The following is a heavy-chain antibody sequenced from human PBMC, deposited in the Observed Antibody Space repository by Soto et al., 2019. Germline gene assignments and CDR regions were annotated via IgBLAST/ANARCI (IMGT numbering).Heavy chain of an antibody. V-gene: IGHV4-59*01. CDR2: ISYTGST. D-gene: IGHD5-12*01. J-gene: IGHJ4*02. Sequence: QVQLQESGPGLVKPSETLSLTCTVSGGSISSYYWTWIRQPPGKGLEWIGYISYTGSTNHNPSLKSRVTISVDTSKNQFSLKLSSVTAADTAVYYCARGLNPFGGYDLIFDYWGQGTLVTVSS. CDR1: GGSISSYY. CDR3: ARGLNPFGGYDLIFDY.